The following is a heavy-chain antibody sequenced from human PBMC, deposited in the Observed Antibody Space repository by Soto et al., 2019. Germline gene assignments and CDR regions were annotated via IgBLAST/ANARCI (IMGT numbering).Heavy chain of an antibody. J-gene: IGHJ4*02. D-gene: IGHD6-13*01. V-gene: IGHV4-34*01. Sequence: NPSETLSLTCAVYGGSFSGYYWSWISQPPWKGMEWNGEINHSGSTNYNPSLKSRVTISVDTSKNQFSLKLSSVTAADTAVYYCARGLGQQLVQKVRTRPLSYYFDYWGQGTLVTVS. CDR3: ARGLGQQLVQKVRTRPLSYYFDY. CDR1: GGSFSGYY. CDR2: INHSGST.